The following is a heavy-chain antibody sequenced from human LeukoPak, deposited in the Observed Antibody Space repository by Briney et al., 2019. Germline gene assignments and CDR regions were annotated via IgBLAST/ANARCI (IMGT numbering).Heavy chain of an antibody. V-gene: IGHV1-69*04. D-gene: IGHD1-26*01. J-gene: IGHJ4*02. CDR2: IIPILGIA. CDR3: ARGIVGAMYYFEY. CDR1: GGTFSSYA. Sequence: ASVKVSCKASGGTFSSYAISWVRQAPGQGLEWMGRIIPILGIANYAQKFQGRVTITADKSTSTAYMELSSLRSEDTAVYYCARGIVGAMYYFEYWGQGTLVTVSS.